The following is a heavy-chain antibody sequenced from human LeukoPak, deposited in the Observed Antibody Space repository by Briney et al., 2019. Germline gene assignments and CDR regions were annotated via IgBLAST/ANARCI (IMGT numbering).Heavy chain of an antibody. V-gene: IGHV3-11*01. Sequence: GGSLRLSCAASGFTFSDYYMSWIRQAPGKGLEWVSYISSSGSTIYYADSVKGRFTISRDNSKNTLYLQMNSLRAEDTAVYYCAKLTRITMIVVVINTRAFFDYWGQGTLVTVSS. J-gene: IGHJ4*02. CDR1: GFTFSDYY. D-gene: IGHD3-22*01. CDR3: AKLTRITMIVVVINTRAFFDY. CDR2: ISSSGSTI.